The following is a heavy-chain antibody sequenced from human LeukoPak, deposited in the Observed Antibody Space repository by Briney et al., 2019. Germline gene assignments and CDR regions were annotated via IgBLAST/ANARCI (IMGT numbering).Heavy chain of an antibody. Sequence: PSQTLSLTCTVSGGSISSGSYYWSWIRQPAGKGLEWIGRIYTSGSTNYNPSLKSRVTISVDTSKNQFSLKLSSVTAADTAVYYCARDLPYYYDSSGPINYYYYMDVWGKGTTVTVSS. CDR3: ARDLPYYYDSSGPINYYYYMDV. D-gene: IGHD3-22*01. J-gene: IGHJ6*03. CDR2: IYTSGST. V-gene: IGHV4-61*02. CDR1: GGSISSGSYY.